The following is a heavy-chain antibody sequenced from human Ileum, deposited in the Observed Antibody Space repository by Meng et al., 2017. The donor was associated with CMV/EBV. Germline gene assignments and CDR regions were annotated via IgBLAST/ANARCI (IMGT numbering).Heavy chain of an antibody. CDR2: IWYDGSNT. CDR1: GFTFSNYG. V-gene: IGHV3-33*06. Sequence: SGFTFSNYGWHWVRQAPGKGLEWVARIWYDGSNTYYADSVKGRFTISRDNSKNTLYLQMNSLRAEDTAVYYCAKDLFFGRVINDPFDFWGQGTLVTVSS. J-gene: IGHJ4*01. CDR3: AKDLFFGRVINDPFDF. D-gene: IGHD3-3*01.